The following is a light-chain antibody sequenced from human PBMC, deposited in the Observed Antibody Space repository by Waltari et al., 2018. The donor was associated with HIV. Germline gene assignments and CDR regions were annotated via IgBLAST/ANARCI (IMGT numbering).Light chain of an antibody. Sequence: QSVLTQPPSVSAPPGQRVTISCSGGTSNIGTNYVSWYQHVPGMAPRLLIYDNTKRSSGIPARFSGSKSGTSVTLGITGPQTGDEADYYCGTWDSSLSVVVFGGGTKLTVL. J-gene: IGLJ2*01. CDR3: GTWDSSLSVVV. CDR2: DNT. V-gene: IGLV1-51*01. CDR1: TSNIGTNY.